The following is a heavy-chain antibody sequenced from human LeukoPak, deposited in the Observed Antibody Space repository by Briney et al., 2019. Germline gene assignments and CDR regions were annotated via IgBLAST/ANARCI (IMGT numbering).Heavy chain of an antibody. D-gene: IGHD1-26*01. V-gene: IGHV4-61*02. Sequence: SETLSLTCTVSGGSISSGSYYWSWIRQPAGKGLEWIGRIYTSGGTNYNPSLKSRVTISVDTSKNQFSLKLSSVTAADTAVYYCASGSYLFDYWGQGTLVTVSS. J-gene: IGHJ4*02. CDR3: ASGSYLFDY. CDR1: GGSISSGSYY. CDR2: IYTSGGT.